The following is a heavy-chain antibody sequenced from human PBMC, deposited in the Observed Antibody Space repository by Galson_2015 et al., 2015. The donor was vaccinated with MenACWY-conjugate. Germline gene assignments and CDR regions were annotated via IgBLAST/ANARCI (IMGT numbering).Heavy chain of an antibody. CDR1: GFIFSNYG. J-gene: IGHJ4*02. CDR3: ARAVEVVATKFTFDF. Sequence: SLRLSCAASGFIFSNYGMHWVRQAPGKGLEWVAIIWYDGSNKYYADSVKGRFTISRDNPKNTVYLQMNSLRVEDTAVYYCARAVEVVATKFTFDFWGQGTLVSVSS. V-gene: IGHV3-33*01. D-gene: IGHD2-15*01. CDR2: IWYDGSNK.